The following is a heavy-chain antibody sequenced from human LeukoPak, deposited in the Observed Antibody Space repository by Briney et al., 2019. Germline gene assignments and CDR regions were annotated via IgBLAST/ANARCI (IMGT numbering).Heavy chain of an antibody. J-gene: IGHJ4*02. CDR1: GFTFSSYG. CDR3: ARGYYDSSGYYFFDY. Sequence: PGGSLRLSCAASGFTFSSYGMHWVRQAPGKGLEGVAVIWYDGSNKYYADSVKGRFTISRDNSKNTLYLQMNSLRAEDTAVYYCARGYYDSSGYYFFDYWGQGTLVTVSS. D-gene: IGHD3-22*01. V-gene: IGHV3-33*08. CDR2: IWYDGSNK.